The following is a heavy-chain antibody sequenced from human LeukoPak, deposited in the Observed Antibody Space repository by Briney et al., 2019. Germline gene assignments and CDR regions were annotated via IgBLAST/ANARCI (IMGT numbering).Heavy chain of an antibody. CDR3: ARRIVLVAAGNDVLDS. V-gene: IGHV4-34*01. CDR2: IHNSGST. Sequence: SETLSLTCAVYGGSLSGYYWSWIRQPPGKGLEWIGEIHNSGSTNNNPSLKSRVTISVDTSKNQFSLKLSSVTAADTAVYFCARRIVLVAAGNDVLDSWGQGTLVTVSS. CDR1: GGSLSGYY. J-gene: IGHJ4*02. D-gene: IGHD2-15*01.